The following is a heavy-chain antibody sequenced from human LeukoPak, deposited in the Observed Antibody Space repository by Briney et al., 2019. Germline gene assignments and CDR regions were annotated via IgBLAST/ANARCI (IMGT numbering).Heavy chain of an antibody. J-gene: IGHJ4*02. CDR3: AREDDSTSYYPGNY. V-gene: IGHV3-33*01. Sequence: GSLRLSCAASGFTFSSYGMHWVRQAPSKGLEWVAVIWYDGEKQYYADSVKGRFTISRDNSKNTLYLQMNSLRAEDTAVYYCAREDDSTSYYPGNYWGQGTLVTVSS. D-gene: IGHD3-22*01. CDR2: IWYDGEKQ. CDR1: GFTFSSYG.